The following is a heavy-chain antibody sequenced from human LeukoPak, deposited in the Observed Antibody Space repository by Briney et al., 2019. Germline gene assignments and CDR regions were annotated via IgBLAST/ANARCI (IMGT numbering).Heavy chain of an antibody. V-gene: IGHV4-61*10. CDR3: ARASERNYGSRVGLAGY. Sequence: SQTLSLTCTVSGGSISSGSYYWSWIRQPAGKGLEWIGYIYYSGSTNYNPSLKSRVTISVDTSKNQFSLKLSSVTAADTAVYYCARASERNYGSRVGLAGYWGQGTLVTVSS. D-gene: IGHD3-10*01. J-gene: IGHJ4*02. CDR1: GGSISSGSYY. CDR2: IYYSGST.